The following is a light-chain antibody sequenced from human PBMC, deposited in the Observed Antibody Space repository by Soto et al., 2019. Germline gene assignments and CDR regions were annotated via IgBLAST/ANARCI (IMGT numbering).Light chain of an antibody. CDR1: QSVSSN. CDR2: GAS. CDR3: QQYNNWPQT. J-gene: IGKJ1*01. V-gene: IGKV3-15*01. Sequence: EIVMTQSPATLSVSPGERATLSCGASQSVSSNLAWYQQKPGQAPRLLIYGASTRATGIPARFSGGGSGTEFTLTISSLQSEDFAVYYCQQYNNWPQTFGQGTKVEIK.